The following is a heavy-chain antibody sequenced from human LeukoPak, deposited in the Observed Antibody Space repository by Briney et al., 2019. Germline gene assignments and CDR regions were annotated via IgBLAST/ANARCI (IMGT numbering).Heavy chain of an antibody. D-gene: IGHD3-10*01. J-gene: IGHJ4*02. V-gene: IGHV3-30*04. CDR1: GFTFSSYA. CDR3: ARYNYGSGSYSDY. Sequence: GGSLRLSCAASGFTFSSYAMHWVRQAPGKGLEWVAVISYDGSNKYYADSVKGRFTISRDNSKNTLYLQMNSLRAEDTAVYYCARYNYGSGSYSDYWGQGTLVTVSS. CDR2: ISYDGSNK.